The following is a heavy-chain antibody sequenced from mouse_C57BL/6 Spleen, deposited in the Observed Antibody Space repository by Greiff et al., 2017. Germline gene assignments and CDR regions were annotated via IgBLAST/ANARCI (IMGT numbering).Heavy chain of an antibody. V-gene: IGHV1-80*01. J-gene: IGHJ4*01. CDR1: GYAFSGYW. CDR3: ARGGGYYSYAMDY. D-gene: IGHD2-12*01. Sequence: QVQLQQSGAELVKPGASVTISCKASGYAFSGYWMNWVKQRPGKGLEGIGQIYPGDGGTTYNGKFKGNATLTADKSSSTAYIQHSSLTSDDHSVYFCARGGGYYSYAMDYWGQGTSVTVSS. CDR2: IYPGDGGT.